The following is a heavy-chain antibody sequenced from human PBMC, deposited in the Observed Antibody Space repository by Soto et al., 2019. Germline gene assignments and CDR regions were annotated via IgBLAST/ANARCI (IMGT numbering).Heavy chain of an antibody. D-gene: IGHD2-15*01. CDR2: IYWDDDK. J-gene: IGHJ6*02. V-gene: IGHV2-5*02. Sequence: QITLKESGPTLVKPTQTLTLTCTFSGFSLSTSGVGVAWIRQPPGNALEWLALIYWDDDKRYRTSLETRLTITKDTSNNQVVRTMTHMDSVDTATYYCAYLPCSGGSCYWFSYSGMDVWGQGTTVTVSS. CDR3: AYLPCSGGSCYWFSYSGMDV. CDR1: GFSLSTSGVG.